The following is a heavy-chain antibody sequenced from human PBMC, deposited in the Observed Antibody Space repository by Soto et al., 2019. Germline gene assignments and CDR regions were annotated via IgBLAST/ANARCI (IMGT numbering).Heavy chain of an antibody. CDR3: ARGWFGEFLYYFDY. J-gene: IGHJ4*02. Sequence: QVQLVQSRAEAKKPGASVKVSCKASGYTFTNYGISWVRQAPGQGLEWMGWISGYNGNTKYAQKFQGRVTMTTDTSTTTAYMELRSLRCDDTAVYYCARGWFGEFLYYFDYWGQGTLVTVSS. CDR1: GYTFTNYG. V-gene: IGHV1-18*01. CDR2: ISGYNGNT. D-gene: IGHD3-10*01.